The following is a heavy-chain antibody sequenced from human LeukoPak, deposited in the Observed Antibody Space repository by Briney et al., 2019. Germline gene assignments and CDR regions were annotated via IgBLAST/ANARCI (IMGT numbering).Heavy chain of an antibody. D-gene: IGHD6-13*01. CDR2: INYDGSST. CDR1: GFTFSSYW. V-gene: IGHV3-74*01. J-gene: IGHJ4*02. CDR3: ARTGSGSTWYGFDY. Sequence: PGGSLRLSCAASGFTFSSYWMHWVRQAPGKGLVWVSRINYDGSSTSYADSVKGRFTTSRDNAKNTMYVQMNSLRAEDTAVYYCARTGSGSTWYGFDYWGQGALVTVSS.